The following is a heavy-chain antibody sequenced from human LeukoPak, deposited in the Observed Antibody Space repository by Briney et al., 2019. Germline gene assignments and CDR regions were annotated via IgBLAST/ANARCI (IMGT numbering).Heavy chain of an antibody. J-gene: IGHJ4*02. Sequence: SVKVSCKASGGTFSSYAISWVRQAPGQGLEWMGRIIPIFGTAIYAQKFQGRVTMTEDTSTDTAYMELSSLRSEDTAVYYCATVHYYDSSGLDYWGQGTLVTVSS. V-gene: IGHV1-69*06. CDR1: GGTFSSYA. CDR3: ATVHYYDSSGLDY. D-gene: IGHD3-22*01. CDR2: IIPIFGTA.